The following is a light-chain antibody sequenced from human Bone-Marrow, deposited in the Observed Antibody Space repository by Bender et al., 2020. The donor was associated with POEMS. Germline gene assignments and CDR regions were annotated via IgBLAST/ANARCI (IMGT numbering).Light chain of an antibody. CDR2: DVT. CDR3: CSYTSSSTPWV. J-gene: IGLJ3*02. V-gene: IGLV2-14*02. Sequence: QSALTQPASVSGSPGQSITISCTGTSSDIGAYNLVSWYQRHPGKGPKLLIYDVTKRPSGVSNRFSGSKSGNTASLAISGLQAEDEGDYYCCSYTSSSTPWVFGGGTKLTVL. CDR1: SSDIGAYNL.